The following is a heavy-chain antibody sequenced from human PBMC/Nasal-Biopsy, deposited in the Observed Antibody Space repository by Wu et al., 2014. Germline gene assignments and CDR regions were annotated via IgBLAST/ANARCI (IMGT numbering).Heavy chain of an antibody. CDR2: LNHIESP. D-gene: IGHD7-27*01. CDR1: GGSFNTHY. J-gene: IGHJ4*02. Sequence: TLSLTCAVSGGSFNTHYWNWIRQPPGRGLEWIGELNHIESPIYNPSLKSRVTISIDRSKDQFSLKLSSVTAADTAVYFCARRKTGDSFDYWGLGTLVTVSS. V-gene: IGHV4-34*01. CDR3: ARRKTGDSFDY.